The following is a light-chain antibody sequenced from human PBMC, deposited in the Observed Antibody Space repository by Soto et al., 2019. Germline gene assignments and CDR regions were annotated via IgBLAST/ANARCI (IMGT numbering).Light chain of an antibody. CDR1: QSVSSSF. CDR3: QQYDSSPVT. V-gene: IGKV3-20*01. CDR2: GAS. Sequence: SVWTQSPGTLSLSPGERATLSCRASQSVSSSFLAWYQQKPGQAPGLLIYGASSRATGIPDRFSGSGSGTDFTLTLSRLEPEDFAVYYCQQYDSSPVTFGQGTKVEIK. J-gene: IGKJ1*01.